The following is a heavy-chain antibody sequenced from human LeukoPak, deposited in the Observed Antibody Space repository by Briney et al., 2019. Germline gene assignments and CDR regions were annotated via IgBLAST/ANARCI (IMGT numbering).Heavy chain of an antibody. J-gene: IGHJ4*02. V-gene: IGHV3-30*15. CDR1: GFTFSTYA. D-gene: IGHD1-1*01. Sequence: GGSLRLSCVASGFTFSTYAMHWVRQAPGKGLEWVAVTTDDGTDKFYADSVKGRVTISRDNSKNTLHLQMSSLTAEDTAVYYCAREHYDNSFFDNWGQGTLVTVSS. CDR2: TTDDGTDK. CDR3: AREHYDNSFFDN.